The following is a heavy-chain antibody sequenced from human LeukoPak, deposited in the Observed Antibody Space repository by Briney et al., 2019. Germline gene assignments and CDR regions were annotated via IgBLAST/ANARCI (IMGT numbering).Heavy chain of an antibody. Sequence: GASVKVSCKASGYTFTGYYMHWVRQAPGQGLEWMGWINPNSGGTNYAQKFQGRVTMTRDTSISTAYMELSRLRSDDTAVYYCARGPPTTVTTHDYWGQGTLVTVSS. V-gene: IGHV1-2*02. CDR2: INPNSGGT. J-gene: IGHJ4*02. CDR3: ARGPPTTVTTHDY. D-gene: IGHD4-17*01. CDR1: GYTFTGYY.